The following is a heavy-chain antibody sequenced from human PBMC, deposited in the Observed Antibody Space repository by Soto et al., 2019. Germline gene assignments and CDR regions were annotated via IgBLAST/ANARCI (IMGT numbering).Heavy chain of an antibody. CDR3: ARFYYSSGYYYYYGMDV. J-gene: IGHJ6*02. CDR1: GFTFNNYA. D-gene: IGHD3-22*01. V-gene: IGHV3-23*01. CDR2: ISATGSST. Sequence: GGSLRLSCAASGFTFNNYAMNWVRQAPGKGLEWVATISATGSSTYYADSVKGRFTISRDNSKNTLYLQMNSLRAEDTAVYYCARFYYSSGYYYYYGMDVWGQGTTVTVSS.